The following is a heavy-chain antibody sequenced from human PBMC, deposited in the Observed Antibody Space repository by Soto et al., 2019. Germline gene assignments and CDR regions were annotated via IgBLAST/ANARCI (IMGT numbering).Heavy chain of an antibody. CDR1: GFTFSSYG. CDR3: AKSHSSSWLTYYYYGMDV. CDR2: ISYDGSNK. Sequence: QVQLVESGGGVVQPGRSLRLSCAASGFTFSSYGMHWVRQAPGKGLEWVAVISYDGSNKYYADSVKGRFTISRDNSKNTLYLQMNSLRAEDTAVYYCAKSHSSSWLTYYYYGMDVWGQGTTVTVSS. J-gene: IGHJ6*02. D-gene: IGHD6-13*01. V-gene: IGHV3-30*18.